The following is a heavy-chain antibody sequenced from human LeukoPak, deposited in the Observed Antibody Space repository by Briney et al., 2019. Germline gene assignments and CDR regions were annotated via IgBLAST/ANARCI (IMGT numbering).Heavy chain of an antibody. CDR1: GFTFSSYA. CDR2: ISGSGGGT. J-gene: IGHJ4*02. Sequence: PGGSLRLSCAASGFTFSSYAMSWVRQAPGKGLQWVSAISGSGGGTYYADSVKGRFTISRDNSMNTLYLQMNSLRADDTAVYYCAKTLVTTGLNPFDYWGQGTLVTVPS. V-gene: IGHV3-23*01. CDR3: AKTLVTTGLNPFDY. D-gene: IGHD4-11*01.